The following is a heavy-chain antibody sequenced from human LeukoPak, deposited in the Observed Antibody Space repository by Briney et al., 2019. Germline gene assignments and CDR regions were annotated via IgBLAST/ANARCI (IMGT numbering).Heavy chain of an antibody. CDR1: GYTFTSYG. V-gene: IGHV1-18*01. CDR3: ARSAREYQLPNPSYFDY. D-gene: IGHD2-2*01. J-gene: IGHJ4*02. Sequence: ASVKVSCKASGYTFTSYGISWVRQAPGQGLEWMGWISAYNGNTNYAQKLQGRVTMTTDTSTSTAYMELSSLRSEDTAVYYCARSAREYQLPNPSYFDYWGQGTLVTVSS. CDR2: ISAYNGNT.